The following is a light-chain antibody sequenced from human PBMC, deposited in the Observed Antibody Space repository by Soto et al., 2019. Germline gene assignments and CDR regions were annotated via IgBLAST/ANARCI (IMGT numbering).Light chain of an antibody. CDR1: QSISTF. CDR2: SAS. J-gene: IGKJ4*01. Sequence: DIQMTQSTSSLSASVGDRVTISCRASQSISTFLLWYQQRPGEAPKVLIYSASRLQSGAPSRFSGSGSGADFTLTINSLQPEDLATYYCQQSYSAPLTFGGGTKVEIK. V-gene: IGKV1-39*01. CDR3: QQSYSAPLT.